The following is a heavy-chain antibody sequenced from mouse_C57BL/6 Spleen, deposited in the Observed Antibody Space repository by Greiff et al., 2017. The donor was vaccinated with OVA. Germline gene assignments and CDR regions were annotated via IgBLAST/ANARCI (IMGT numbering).Heavy chain of an antibody. V-gene: IGHV1-15*01. CDR2: IDPETGGT. Sequence: VQVVESGAELVRPGASVTLSCKASGYTFTDYEMHWVKQTPVHGLEWIGAIDPETGGTAYNQKFKGKAILTADKSSSTAYMELRSLTSEDSAVYYCTFLDYWGQGTTLTVSS. CDR3: TFLDY. J-gene: IGHJ2*01. CDR1: GYTFTDYE.